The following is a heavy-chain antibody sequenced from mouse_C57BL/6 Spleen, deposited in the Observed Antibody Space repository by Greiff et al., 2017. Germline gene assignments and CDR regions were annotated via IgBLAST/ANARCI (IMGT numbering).Heavy chain of an antibody. V-gene: IGHV1-64*01. D-gene: IGHD1-1*01. CDR1: GYTFTSYW. J-gene: IGHJ1*03. Sequence: QVQLQQPGAELVKPGASVKLSCKASGYTFTSYWMHWVKQRPGQGLEWIGMIHPNSGSTNYNEKFKSKATLTVDKSSSTAYMQLSSLTSEDSAVYYCARTTTVVAFDWYFDVWGTGTTVTVSS. CDR2: IHPNSGST. CDR3: ARTTTVVAFDWYFDV.